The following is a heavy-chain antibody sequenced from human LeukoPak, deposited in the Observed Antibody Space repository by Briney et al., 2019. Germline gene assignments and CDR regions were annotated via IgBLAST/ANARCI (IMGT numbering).Heavy chain of an antibody. CDR1: GGSISSSSYY. V-gene: IGHV4-39*01. D-gene: IGHD1-26*01. CDR2: IYYDGST. J-gene: IGHJ4*02. CDR3: ARRSDSGSDDGEDYFDY. Sequence: SETLSLTCTVSGGSISSSSYYWAWIRQPPGKGLEWIGSIYYDGSTYYNPSLKSRVTISVDTSNNQFSLKLTSVTAADTAVYFCARRSDSGSDDGEDYFDYWGQGTLVTVSS.